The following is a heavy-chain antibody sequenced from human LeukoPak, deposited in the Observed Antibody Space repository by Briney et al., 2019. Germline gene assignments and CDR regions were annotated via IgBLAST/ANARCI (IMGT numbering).Heavy chain of an antibody. CDR3: HTSSIAAPRAIDY. CDR2: ISYDGSNK. V-gene: IGHV3-30*04. D-gene: IGHD6-6*01. Sequence: GGSLRLSCAASGFTFSSYAMHWVRQAPGKGLEWVAVISYDGSNKYYADSVKGRFTISRDNSKNTLYLQMNSLRAEDTAVYYCHTSSIAAPRAIDYWGQGTLVTVSS. J-gene: IGHJ4*02. CDR1: GFTFSSYA.